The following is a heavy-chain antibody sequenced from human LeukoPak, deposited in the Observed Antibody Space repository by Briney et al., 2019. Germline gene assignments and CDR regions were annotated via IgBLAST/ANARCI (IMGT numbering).Heavy chain of an antibody. J-gene: IGHJ4*02. D-gene: IGHD3-16*02. CDR1: GGSISSYY. CDR2: IYYSGST. CDR3: ARWFGGVIN. Sequence: PSETLSLTCTVSGGSISSYYRSWIRQPPGKGLEWIGYIYYSGSTNYNPSLKSRVTISVDTSKNQFSLKLSSVTAADTAVYYCARWFGGVINWGQGTLVTVSS. V-gene: IGHV4-59*01.